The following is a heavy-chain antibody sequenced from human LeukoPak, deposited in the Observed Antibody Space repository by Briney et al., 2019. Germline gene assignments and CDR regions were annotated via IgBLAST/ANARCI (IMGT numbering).Heavy chain of an antibody. D-gene: IGHD2-2*01. CDR1: GGSLSGYY. CDR3: ARVRVDYYYTMDV. CDR2: INHSGGT. Sequence: SETLSLTCDVYGGSLSGYYWSWIRQPPGEGLEWVGEINHSGGTNYNPSLKSRVTISLDTSKNQSSLQLSSVTAAATAVYYCARVRVDYYYTMDVWGQGTTVTVSS. V-gene: IGHV4-34*01. J-gene: IGHJ6*02.